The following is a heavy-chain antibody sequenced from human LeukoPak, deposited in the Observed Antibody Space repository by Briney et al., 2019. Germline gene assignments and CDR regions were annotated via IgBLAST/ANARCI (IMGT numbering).Heavy chain of an antibody. CDR3: ARSVTVAGTGFEF. Sequence: GGSLRLSCAASGFTFSSYWMHWVRQAPGKGLVWVSRINSDGSSTSYADSVKGRFTISRDNAKNTLFLQMNSLRAEDTAVYYCARSVTVAGTGFEFWGQGTLVTVSS. V-gene: IGHV3-74*01. D-gene: IGHD6-19*01. CDR1: GFTFSSYW. CDR2: INSDGSST. J-gene: IGHJ1*01.